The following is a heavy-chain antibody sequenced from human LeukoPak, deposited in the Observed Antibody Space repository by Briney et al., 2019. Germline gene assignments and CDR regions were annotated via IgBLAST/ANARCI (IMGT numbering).Heavy chain of an antibody. V-gene: IGHV4-4*02. D-gene: IGHD1-26*01. J-gene: IGHJ4*02. CDR3: ARGELLFPYYFDY. Sequence: PSGTLSLTCAVSGGSISSSNWWRWVRQPPGKELEWMGEIYHSGSTNYNPSLKSRGTISLDKSKNQFSLKLSSVTAADTAVYYCARGELLFPYYFDYWGQGTLVTVSS. CDR1: GGSISSSNW. CDR2: IYHSGST.